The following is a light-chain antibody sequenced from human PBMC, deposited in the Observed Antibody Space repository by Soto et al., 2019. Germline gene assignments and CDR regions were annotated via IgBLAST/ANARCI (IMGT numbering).Light chain of an antibody. CDR1: SSNIGAGYD. CDR3: QSYDSSLSAYV. Sequence: SVPVRPPSVSGAPGQKATSSSTGSSSNIGAGYDLYWYQQLPGTSPKLLLYGNSDRPSGVPDRFSGSKSGTSASLAITGLQAEDEADYYCQSYDSSLSAYVFGTGTKVTVL. V-gene: IGLV1-40*01. CDR2: GNS. J-gene: IGLJ1*01.